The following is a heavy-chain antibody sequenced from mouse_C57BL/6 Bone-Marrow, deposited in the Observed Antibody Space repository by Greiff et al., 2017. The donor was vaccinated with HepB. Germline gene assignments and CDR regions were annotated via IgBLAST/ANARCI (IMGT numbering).Heavy chain of an antibody. J-gene: IGHJ2*01. Sequence: EVRLVESGGDLVKPGGSLKLSCAASGFTFSSYGMSWVRQTPDKRLEWVATISSGGSYTYYPDSVKGRFTISRDNAKNTLYLQMSSLKSEDTAMYYCARHGAPDYWGQGTTLTVSS. CDR3: ARHGAPDY. V-gene: IGHV5-6*01. CDR1: GFTFSSYG. CDR2: ISSGGSYT.